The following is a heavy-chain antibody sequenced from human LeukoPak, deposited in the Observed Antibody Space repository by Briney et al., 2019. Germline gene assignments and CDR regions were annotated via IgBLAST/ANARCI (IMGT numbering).Heavy chain of an antibody. CDR2: INHSGST. V-gene: IGHV4-34*01. CDR1: GGSFSGYY. J-gene: IGHJ6*03. Sequence: SETLSLTCAVYGGSFSGYYWSWIRQPPGKGLEWIGEINHSGSTNYNPSLKSRVTISVDTSKNQFSLKLSSVTAADTAVYYCARVYCSSTSCYVAVGYYYYMDVWGKGTTVTVSS. CDR3: ARVYCSSTSCYVAVGYYYYMDV. D-gene: IGHD2-2*01.